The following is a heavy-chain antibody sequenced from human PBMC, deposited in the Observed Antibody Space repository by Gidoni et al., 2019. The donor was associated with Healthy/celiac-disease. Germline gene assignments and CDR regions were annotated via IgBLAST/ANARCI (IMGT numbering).Heavy chain of an antibody. CDR2: IKSKTDGGTT. Sequence: EVQLVESGGGLVKPGGSLRLSCAASGFTFSNAWMNWVRQAPGKGLEWVGRIKSKTDGGTTDYAAPVKGRFTISRDDSKNTLYLQMNSLKTEDTAVYYCTTEPPVDTAMEPVWGQGTLVTVSS. CDR1: GFTFSNAW. D-gene: IGHD5-18*01. J-gene: IGHJ4*02. V-gene: IGHV3-15*07. CDR3: TTEPPVDTAMEPV.